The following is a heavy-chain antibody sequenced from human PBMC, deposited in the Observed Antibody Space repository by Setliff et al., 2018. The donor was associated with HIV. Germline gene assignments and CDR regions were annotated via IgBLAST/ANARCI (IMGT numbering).Heavy chain of an antibody. V-gene: IGHV3-15*07. CDR3: ATGPLDY. CDR1: GIIFTDAW. CDR2: IKHNSDGGTT. J-gene: IGHJ4*02. Sequence: GGSLRLSCTTSGIIFTDAWMNWVRRAPGKGLEWVGLIKHNSDGGTTDFAAPVKGRFTISRDDSKNTVYLQMNSLKIDNTGLYYCATGPLDYWGQGTLVTVPS.